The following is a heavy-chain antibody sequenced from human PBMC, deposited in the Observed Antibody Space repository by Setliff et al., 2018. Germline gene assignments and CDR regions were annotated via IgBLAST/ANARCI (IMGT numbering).Heavy chain of an antibody. D-gene: IGHD1-26*01. V-gene: IGHV1-18*01. CDR2: ISAYNGNT. Sequence: GASVKVSCKASGYTFTSYGISWVRQAPGQGLEWRGWISAYNGNTNDAQKLQGRVTMTTDTSTSTVYMELRSLRSDDTAVYDGARDREGIIVGVPSVWGQGTLVTVSS. CDR1: GYTFTSYG. CDR3: ARDREGIIVGVPSV. J-gene: IGHJ4*02.